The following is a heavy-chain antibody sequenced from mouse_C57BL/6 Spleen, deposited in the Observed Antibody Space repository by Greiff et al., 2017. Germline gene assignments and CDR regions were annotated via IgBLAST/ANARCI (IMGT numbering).Heavy chain of an antibody. V-gene: IGHV1-50*01. J-gene: IGHJ2*01. D-gene: IGHD1-1*01. CDR2: IDPSDSYT. CDR3: ARSGPYYGSSYGY. Sequence: QVQLQQPGAELVKPGASVKLSCKASGYTFTSYWMQWVKQRPGQGLEWIGEIDPSDSYTNYNQKFKGKATLTVDTSSSTAYMQLSSLTSEDSAVYYCARSGPYYGSSYGYWGQGTTLTVSS. CDR1: GYTFTSYW.